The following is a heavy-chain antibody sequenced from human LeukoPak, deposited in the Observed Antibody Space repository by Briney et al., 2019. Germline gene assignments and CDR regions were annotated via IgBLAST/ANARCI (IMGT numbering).Heavy chain of an antibody. V-gene: IGHV3-66*01. CDR1: GFTVSSNY. Sequence: GGSLRLSCAASGFTVSSNYLSWVRQAPGKGLECVSVIYSGGSTYYADSVKGRFTISRDNSKNTLYLQMNSLRAEDTAVYYCATLAVAGTENAFDNWGQGTMVTVSS. D-gene: IGHD6-19*01. CDR2: IYSGGST. J-gene: IGHJ3*02. CDR3: ATLAVAGTENAFDN.